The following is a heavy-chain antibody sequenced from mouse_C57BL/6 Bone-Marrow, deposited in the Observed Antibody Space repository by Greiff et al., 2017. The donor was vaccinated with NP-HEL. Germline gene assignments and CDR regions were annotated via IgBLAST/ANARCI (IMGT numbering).Heavy chain of an antibody. CDR1: GFTFSDFY. CDR2: SRNKANDYTT. CDR3: ARDEGRYIDY. J-gene: IGHJ2*01. Sequence: EVKLVESGGGLVQSGRSLRLSCATSGFTFSDFYMEWVRQAPGKGLEWIAASRNKANDYTTEYSASVKGRFSVSRDTSQSILYLQMNALRAEDTAIYYCARDEGRYIDYWGQGTTLTVSS. V-gene: IGHV7-1*01. D-gene: IGHD1-1*01.